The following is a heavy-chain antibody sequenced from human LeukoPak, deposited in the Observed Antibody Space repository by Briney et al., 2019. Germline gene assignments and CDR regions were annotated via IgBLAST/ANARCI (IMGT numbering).Heavy chain of an antibody. Sequence: SETLSLTCTVSGGSISSSSYYWGWLRQPPGKGLEWIGSIYYSGSTYYNPSLKSRVTISVDTSKNQFSLKLSSVTAADTAVYYCARPLRGAAAGPDFDYWGQGTLVTVSS. CDR2: IYYSGST. CDR1: GGSISSSSYY. D-gene: IGHD6-13*01. CDR3: ARPLRGAAAGPDFDY. J-gene: IGHJ4*02. V-gene: IGHV4-39*01.